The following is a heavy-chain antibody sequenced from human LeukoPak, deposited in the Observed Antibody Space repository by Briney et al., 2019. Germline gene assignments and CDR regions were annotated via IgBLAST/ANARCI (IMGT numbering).Heavy chain of an antibody. CDR1: GYTFTGYY. V-gene: IGHV1-2*02. CDR2: INPNSGGT. Sequence: ASVKVSCKASGYTFTGYYMHWVRQAPGLGLEWMGWINPNSGGTNYAQKFQGRVTMTRDASISTAYMELSRLRSDDTAVYYCARDERETYYYDSSGYSLDYWGQGTLVTVSS. J-gene: IGHJ4*02. CDR3: ARDERETYYYDSSGYSLDY. D-gene: IGHD3-22*01.